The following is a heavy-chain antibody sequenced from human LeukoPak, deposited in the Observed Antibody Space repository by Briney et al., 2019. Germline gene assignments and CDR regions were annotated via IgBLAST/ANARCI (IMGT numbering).Heavy chain of an antibody. CDR1: GFPFSSYG. CDR2: IWYDGSNQ. D-gene: IGHD2-2*01. Sequence: SGRSLRLSCAASGFPFSSYGMHWVRQAPGKGLEWVAIIWYDGSNQYYADSVKGRFTISRDNSKNTLYLQMNSLRAEDTAVYYCARDYCSSFSCQDYWAQGTLVTVSS. CDR3: ARDYCSSFSCQDY. V-gene: IGHV3-33*01. J-gene: IGHJ4*02.